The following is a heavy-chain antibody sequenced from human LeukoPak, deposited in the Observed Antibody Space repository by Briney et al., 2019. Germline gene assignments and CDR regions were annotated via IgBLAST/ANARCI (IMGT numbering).Heavy chain of an antibody. Sequence: PGGSLRLSCAASGFTFTSYSMNWVRQAPGKGLEWVSTISGGGGSTYYADSVKGRFTISRDNSKNTLYLQMNSLRAEDTAVYYCARSPYSSGWYDGYYFDYWGQGTLVTVSS. J-gene: IGHJ4*02. CDR2: ISGGGGST. V-gene: IGHV3-23*01. CDR1: GFTFTSYS. D-gene: IGHD6-19*01. CDR3: ARSPYSSGWYDGYYFDY.